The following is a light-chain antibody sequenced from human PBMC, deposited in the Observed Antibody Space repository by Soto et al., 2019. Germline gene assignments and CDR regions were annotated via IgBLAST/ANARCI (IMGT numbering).Light chain of an antibody. Sequence: VVMTQSPPTLSVSPGDRATLSCRASQSVNINVAWYQQKPGQAPRLLIYGASTRATGIAGRFSGTGSGTEFTLAISSLQSEDFAVYYCQQYSNRPPWTFGQGTKV. CDR2: GAS. J-gene: IGKJ1*01. V-gene: IGKV3-15*01. CDR3: QQYSNRPPWT. CDR1: QSVNIN.